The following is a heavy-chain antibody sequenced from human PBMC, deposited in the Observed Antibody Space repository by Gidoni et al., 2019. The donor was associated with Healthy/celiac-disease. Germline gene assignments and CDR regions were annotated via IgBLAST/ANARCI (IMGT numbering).Heavy chain of an antibody. Sequence: EVQLVESGGGLVKPGGSLRLSCAASGFTFSSYSMNWVRQAPGKGLEWVSSISSRSSYIYYADSVKGRFTISRDNAKNSLYLQMNSLRAEDTAVYYCAREGAVAGTIFDYWGQGTLVTVSS. CDR3: AREGAVAGTIFDY. V-gene: IGHV3-21*01. CDR2: ISSRSSYI. J-gene: IGHJ4*02. D-gene: IGHD6-19*01. CDR1: GFTFSSYS.